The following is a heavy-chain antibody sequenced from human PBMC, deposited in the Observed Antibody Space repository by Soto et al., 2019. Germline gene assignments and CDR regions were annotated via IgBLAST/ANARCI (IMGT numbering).Heavy chain of an antibody. CDR1: GGSFSPSY. D-gene: IGHD2-2*01. V-gene: IGHV4-59*08. J-gene: IGHJ5*02. CDR2: VGFCGTT. CDR3: ARLRAHYQCLEP. Sequence: PSETLSLTCTVSGGSFSPSYCAWVRQPPGKGLEWVGYVGFCGTTMYNRCLKSGGTMALETSNSQSSLRLPSVTAADTALYYCARLRAHYQCLEPWGPGTLVPVS.